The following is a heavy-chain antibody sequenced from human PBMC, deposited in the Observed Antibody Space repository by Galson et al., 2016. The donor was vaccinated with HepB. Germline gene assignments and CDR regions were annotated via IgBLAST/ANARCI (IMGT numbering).Heavy chain of an antibody. CDR3: ARDVNYAFDI. J-gene: IGHJ3*02. V-gene: IGHV1-18*01. CDR1: GYTFPSKG. D-gene: IGHD1-1*01. CDR2: ISVNSGNT. Sequence: SVKVSYKASGYTFPSKGISWVRQAPGQGLEWMGWISVNSGNTNYVQKLQGRVTMTTDTSTSTAYMELRSLTSDDTAVYFCARDVNYAFDIWGQGTMVTVSS.